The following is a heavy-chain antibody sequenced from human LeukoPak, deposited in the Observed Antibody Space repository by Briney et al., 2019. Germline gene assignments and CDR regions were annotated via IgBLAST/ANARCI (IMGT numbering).Heavy chain of an antibody. CDR1: GFTVSSNY. CDR2: ISSSSSYI. J-gene: IGHJ6*03. Sequence: GGSLRLSCAASGFTVSSNYMNWVRQAPGKGLEWVSSISSSSSYIYYADSVKGRFTISRDNAKNSLYLQMNSLRAEDTAVYNCARDSGAYYYMDVWGKGTTVTVSS. CDR3: ARDSGAYYYMDV. V-gene: IGHV3-21*01.